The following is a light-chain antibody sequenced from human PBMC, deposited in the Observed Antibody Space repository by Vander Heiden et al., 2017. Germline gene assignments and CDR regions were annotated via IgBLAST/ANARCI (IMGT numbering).Light chain of an antibody. Sequence: QSVLTQPPSASGTPGQRVAISCARSSSNLGSNTVNLYQQLPGTSPTLLIYSSTQRPSGVPDRFSGSKSGTSASLAISGLQSEDEADYFCAAWDDNQNGLVVFGGVTKVTVL. V-gene: IGLV1-44*01. CDR1: SSNLGSNT. CDR2: SST. CDR3: AAWDDNQNGLVV. J-gene: IGLJ2*01.